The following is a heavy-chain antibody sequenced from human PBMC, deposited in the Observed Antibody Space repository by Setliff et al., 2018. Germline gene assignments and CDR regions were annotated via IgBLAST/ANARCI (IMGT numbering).Heavy chain of an antibody. CDR1: GYIFKSYG. CDR3: AISTLSICSGGTCPNAFDV. Sequence: ASVKVSCKASGYIFKSYGISWVRQAPGQGLEWMGWISSYNDVTNYAQRFQGRVTMTTDTSTSAAYMELRSLRSDDTAVYYCAISTLSICSGGTCPNAFDVWGQGTMVT. J-gene: IGHJ3*01. D-gene: IGHD2-15*01. V-gene: IGHV1-18*01. CDR2: ISSYNDVT.